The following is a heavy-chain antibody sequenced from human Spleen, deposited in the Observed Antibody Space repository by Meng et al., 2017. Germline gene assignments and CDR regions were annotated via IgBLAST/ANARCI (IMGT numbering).Heavy chain of an antibody. CDR1: GYSISSGYY. Sequence: SETLSLTCTVSGYSISSGYYWGWIRQPPGKGLEWIGSIYHSGSTYYNPSLKSRVTTSVDPSKNQFSLKLTSVTAADTDVYYCARLLTATGRVLTYWYFDLWGRGTLVTVSS. CDR2: IYHSGST. CDR3: ARLLTATGRVLTYWYFDL. J-gene: IGHJ2*01. D-gene: IGHD6-13*01. V-gene: IGHV4-38-2*02.